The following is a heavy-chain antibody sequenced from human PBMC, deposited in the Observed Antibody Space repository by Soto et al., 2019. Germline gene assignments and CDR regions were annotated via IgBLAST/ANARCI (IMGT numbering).Heavy chain of an antibody. CDR1: GYDFTNYW. J-gene: IGHJ4*03. Sequence: GKSLKISCKASGYDFTNYWIAWVRQTPGRGLEWMGMIYPGDSDIRYNPSFRGRVTISADKSITSAFVQWGSLKASDSAIYYCARFRAPRRQLISMSFHLWGLGTLVTVSS. V-gene: IGHV5-51*03. D-gene: IGHD6-13*01. CDR2: IYPGDSDI. CDR3: ARFRAPRRQLISMSFHL.